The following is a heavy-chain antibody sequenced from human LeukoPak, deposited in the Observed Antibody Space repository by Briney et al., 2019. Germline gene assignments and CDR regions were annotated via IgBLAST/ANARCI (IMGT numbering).Heavy chain of an antibody. Sequence: PGGSLRLSCAASGFTFSSYGMHWVRQAPGKGLEWVAFIRYDGSNKYYADSVKGRFTISRDNSKNTLYLQMNSLRAEDTAVYYCARAPPPQKHDFWSGYYTWGQGTLVTVSS. V-gene: IGHV3-30*02. J-gene: IGHJ4*02. CDR3: ARAPPPQKHDFWSGYYT. CDR1: GFTFSSYG. D-gene: IGHD3-3*01. CDR2: IRYDGSNK.